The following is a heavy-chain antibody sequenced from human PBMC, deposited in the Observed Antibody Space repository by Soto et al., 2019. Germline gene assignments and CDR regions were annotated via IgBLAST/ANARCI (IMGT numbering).Heavy chain of an antibody. CDR3: AKALYYDILTGPPAWFDP. CDR1: GFTFSSYA. D-gene: IGHD3-9*01. CDR2: ISGSGGST. J-gene: IGHJ5*02. V-gene: IGHV3-23*01. Sequence: PGGSLRLSCAASGFTFSSYAMSWVRQAPGKGLEWVSAISGSGGSTYYADSVKGRFTISRDNSKNTLYLQMNSLRAEDTAVYYCAKALYYDILTGPPAWFDPWGQGTLVTVSS.